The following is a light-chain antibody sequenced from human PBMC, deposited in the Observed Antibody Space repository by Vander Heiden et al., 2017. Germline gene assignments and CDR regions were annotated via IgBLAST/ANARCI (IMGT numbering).Light chain of an antibody. CDR2: RNN. CDR3: AAWDDSRSGWV. Sequence: SVLPQPPSASATPGQRVTISCSGSSSNIGSNYVSWYQQLPGTAPKLLIYRNNQRPSGVPDRFSGSKSGTSASLAISGLRAEDEADYYCAAWDDSRSGWVFGGGTKLTVL. V-gene: IGLV1-47*01. CDR1: SSNIGSNY. J-gene: IGLJ3*02.